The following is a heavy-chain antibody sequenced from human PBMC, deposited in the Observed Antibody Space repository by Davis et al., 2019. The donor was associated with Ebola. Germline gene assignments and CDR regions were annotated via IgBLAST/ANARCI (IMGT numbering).Heavy chain of an antibody. D-gene: IGHD3-16*01. CDR1: GFTVSGAW. V-gene: IGHV3-15*01. CDR2: IRSKTDGGTA. CDR3: TTDDNNSLYF. J-gene: IGHJ4*02. Sequence: GESLKISCAASGFTVSGAWMNWVRQAPGKGLEWVGRIRSKTDGGTADYSAPVKGRFTISRDDSENTLFLQMSSLNTEDTAVYYCTTDDNNSLYFWGQGTLVTVSS.